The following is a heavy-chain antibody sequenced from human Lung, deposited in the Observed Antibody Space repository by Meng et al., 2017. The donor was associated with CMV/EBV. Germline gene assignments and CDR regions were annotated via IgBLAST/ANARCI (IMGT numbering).Heavy chain of an antibody. D-gene: IGHD2-15*01. CDR3: ASGTPGRSYCDY. Sequence: GPGVKKPRASFRVSCKAPGYTFGSYGMCWVRQAPGQGRGWMGWFVNYVDTYPAPKFQGRVTMTTDTHTNTAFMELRSLTSDDTAVYYCASGTPGRSYCDYWGQGTLVTVSS. CDR1: GYTFGSYG. J-gene: IGHJ4*02. V-gene: IGHV1-18*01. CDR2: FVNYVDT.